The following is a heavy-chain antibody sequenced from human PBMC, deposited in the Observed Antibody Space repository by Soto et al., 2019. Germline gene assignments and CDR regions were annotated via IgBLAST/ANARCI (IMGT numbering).Heavy chain of an antibody. J-gene: IGHJ6*02. CDR2: IYYSGST. V-gene: IGHV4-39*01. CDR3: ASGGDYYGSGTEFSPYYYYYYGMDV. CDR1: GGSISSSSYY. Sequence: PSETLSLTCTVSGGSISSSSYYWGWIRQPPGKGREWIGSIYYSGSTYYNPSLKSRVTISVDTSKNQFSLKLSSVTTADTAVYYCASGGDYYGSGTEFSPYYYYYYGMDVWGQGTTVTVSS. D-gene: IGHD3-10*01.